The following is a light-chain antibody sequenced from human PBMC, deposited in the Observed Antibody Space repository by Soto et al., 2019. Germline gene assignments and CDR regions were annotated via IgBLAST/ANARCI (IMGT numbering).Light chain of an antibody. CDR3: ADWDDSMNGPL. CDR1: NSNIGRYS. Sequence: QSVLTQPPSLSGTPGQRVTISCSGSNSNIGRYSVNWYQHFPGTAPKILIYSDDERPSGVLGRFFVSKSGTSASLAISGFRSEDDAEYCCADWDDSMNGPLFGGGTELTVL. CDR2: SDD. J-gene: IGLJ3*02. V-gene: IGLV1-44*01.